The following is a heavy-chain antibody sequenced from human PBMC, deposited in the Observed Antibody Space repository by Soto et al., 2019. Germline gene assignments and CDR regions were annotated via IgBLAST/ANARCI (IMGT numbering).Heavy chain of an antibody. J-gene: IGHJ3*02. D-gene: IGHD6-19*01. V-gene: IGHV1-8*01. CDR3: ARDVEWLARGEAFDI. Sequence: ASVKVSCKASGYTFTSYDINWVRQATGQGLEWMGWMNPNSGNTDYAQKLQGRVTMTTDTSTSTAYMELRSLRSDDTAVYYCARDVEWLARGEAFDIWGQGTVVTVSS. CDR1: GYTFTSYD. CDR2: MNPNSGNT.